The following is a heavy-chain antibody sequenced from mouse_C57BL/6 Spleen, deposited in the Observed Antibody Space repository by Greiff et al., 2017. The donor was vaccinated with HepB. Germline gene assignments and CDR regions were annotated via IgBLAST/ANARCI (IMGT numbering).Heavy chain of an antibody. J-gene: IGHJ1*03. CDR2: INPSNGGT. CDR1: GYTFTSYW. CDR3: ARSNYGSSPNWYFDV. V-gene: IGHV1-53*01. D-gene: IGHD1-1*01. Sequence: QVHVKQSGTELVKPGASVKLSCKASGYTFTSYWMHWVKQRPGQGLEWIGNINPSNGGTNYNEKFKSKATLTVDKSSSTAYMQLSSLTSEDSAVYYCARSNYGSSPNWYFDVWGTGTTVTVSS.